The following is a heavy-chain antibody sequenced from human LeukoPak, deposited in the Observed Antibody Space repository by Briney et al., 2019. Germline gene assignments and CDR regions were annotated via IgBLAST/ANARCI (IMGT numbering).Heavy chain of an antibody. D-gene: IGHD6-19*01. CDR1: GGSISSSNW. CDR2: IYHSGST. CDR3: ASSESKGWFDP. J-gene: IGHJ5*02. Sequence: SETLSLTCAVSGGSISSSNWWSWVRQPPGKGLEWIGEIYHSGSTNYNPSLKSRVTISVDKSKNQFPLKLSSVTAADTAVYYCASSESKGWFDPWGQGTLVTVSS. V-gene: IGHV4-4*02.